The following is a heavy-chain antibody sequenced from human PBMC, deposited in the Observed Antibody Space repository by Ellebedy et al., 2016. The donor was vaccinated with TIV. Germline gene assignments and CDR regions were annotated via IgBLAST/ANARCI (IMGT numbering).Heavy chain of an antibody. J-gene: IGHJ3*02. CDR1: GYTFTSYG. D-gene: IGHD1-26*01. CDR2: ISAYNGNT. Sequence: AASVKVSCKASGYTFTSYGISWVRQAPGQGLEWMGWISAYNGNTNYAQKLQGRVTMTTDTSTSTAYMELRSLRSDDTAVYYCARDVNGWWELPTGSYDAFDIWGQGTMVTVSS. CDR3: ARDVNGWWELPTGSYDAFDI. V-gene: IGHV1-18*04.